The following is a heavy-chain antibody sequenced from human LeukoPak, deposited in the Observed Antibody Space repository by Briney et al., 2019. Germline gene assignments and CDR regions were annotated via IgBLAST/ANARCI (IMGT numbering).Heavy chain of an antibody. CDR2: ISGSGGST. D-gene: IGHD2-2*01. Sequence: PGGFLRLSCAASGFTFNNYAMNWVRQAPGKGLEWVSAISGSGGSTYYADSVKGRFTISRDNSKNTLYLQMKSLRAEDTAVYYCAKEIGYCSTTSCAAFHYWGQGTLATVSS. J-gene: IGHJ4*02. V-gene: IGHV3-23*01. CDR1: GFTFNNYA. CDR3: AKEIGYCSTTSCAAFHY.